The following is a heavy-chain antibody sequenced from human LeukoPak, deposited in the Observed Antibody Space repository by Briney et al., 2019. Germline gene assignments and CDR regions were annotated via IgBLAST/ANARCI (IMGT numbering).Heavy chain of an antibody. CDR2: IYTSGST. CDR3: ARDKSRTYGSADAFDI. CDR1: GGSISSYH. Sequence: SETLSLTCTVSGGSISSYHWSWIRQPAGKGLEWIGRIYTSGSTNYNPSLKSRVTMSVDTSKKQFSLKLSSVTAADTAVYYCARDKSRTYGSADAFDIWGQGTMVTVSS. D-gene: IGHD3-10*01. J-gene: IGHJ3*02. V-gene: IGHV4-4*07.